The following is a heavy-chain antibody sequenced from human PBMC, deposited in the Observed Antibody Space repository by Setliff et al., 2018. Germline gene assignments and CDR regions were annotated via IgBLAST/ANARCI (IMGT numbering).Heavy chain of an antibody. J-gene: IGHJ4*02. CDR1: GGSFRGYY. Sequence: PSETLSLTCAVYGGSFRGYYWSWIRQPPGKGLEWIGEINHSGSTNYNPSLKSRVTISVDTSKNQSSLKLSSVTAADTAVYYCARVDNFWSGPIDYWGQGTLVTVSS. V-gene: IGHV4-34*01. CDR3: ARVDNFWSGPIDY. D-gene: IGHD3-3*01. CDR2: INHSGST.